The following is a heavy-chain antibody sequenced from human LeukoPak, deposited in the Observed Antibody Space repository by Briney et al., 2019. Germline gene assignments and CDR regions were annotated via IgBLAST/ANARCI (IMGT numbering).Heavy chain of an antibody. CDR1: GDSVSSKNGD. CDR2: TYYRSKWYN. V-gene: IGHV6-1*01. J-gene: IGHJ4*02. Sequence: SQTLTLTCVVSGDSVSSKNGDWNWLRQSPSRGLEWLGRTYYRSKWYNDYAESMEGRMTISQDTSKNQYSLHLNSVTPDDTAVYYCARDFGTTGWHTFDYWGQGTLVTVSS. CDR3: ARDFGTTGWHTFDY. D-gene: IGHD6-19*01.